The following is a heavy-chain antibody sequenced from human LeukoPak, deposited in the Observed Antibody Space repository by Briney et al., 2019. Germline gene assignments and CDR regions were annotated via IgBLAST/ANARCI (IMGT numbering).Heavy chain of an antibody. CDR3: ARDITEYSYFDY. J-gene: IGHJ4*02. CDR2: ISSSSSYI. V-gene: IGHV3-21*01. Sequence: GGSLRLSCAASGFTFSSYSMNWVRQAPGKGLELVSSISSSSSYIYYADSVKGRFTISRDNAKNSLYLQMNSLRAEDTAVYYCARDITEYSYFDYWGQGTLVTVSS. CDR1: GFTFSSYS. D-gene: IGHD1-14*01.